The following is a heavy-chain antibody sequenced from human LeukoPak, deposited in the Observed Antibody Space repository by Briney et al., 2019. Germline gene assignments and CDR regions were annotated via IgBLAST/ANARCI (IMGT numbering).Heavy chain of an antibody. CDR3: ARDDYGDYGGFDY. J-gene: IGHJ4*02. D-gene: IGHD4-17*01. CDR2: IYYSGST. CDR1: GGSISSYY. V-gene: IGHV4-59*01. Sequence: PSETLSLTCTVSGGSISSYYWSWIRQPLRKGVEWIGYIYYSGSTNYNPSLKSRVTISVDTSKNQFSLKLSSVTAADTAVYYCARDDYGDYGGFDYWGQGTLVTVSS.